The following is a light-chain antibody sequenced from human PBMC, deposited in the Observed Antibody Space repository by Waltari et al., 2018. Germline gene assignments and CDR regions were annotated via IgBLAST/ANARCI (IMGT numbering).Light chain of an antibody. J-gene: IGLJ3*02. CDR2: GNN. CDR3: QSYDSSLSVV. Sequence: QSVLTQPPSVSGAPGQRVTISCTGTSSNIGAGYDLHCYQHIPGTAPKLLISGNNGRPSGFPDRFSGSKSSTSASLAITGLQAEDEADYYCQSYDSSLSVVFGGGTKLTVL. V-gene: IGLV1-40*01. CDR1: SSNIGAGYD.